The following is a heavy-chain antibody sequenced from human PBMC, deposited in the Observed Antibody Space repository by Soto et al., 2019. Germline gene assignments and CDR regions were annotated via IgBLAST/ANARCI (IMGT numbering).Heavy chain of an antibody. D-gene: IGHD2-8*01. V-gene: IGHV3-30-3*01. CDR3: AREAVYCTNGVCFDYFDY. Sequence: GGSLRLSCAASGFTFSSYAMHWVRQAPGKGLEWVAVISYDGSNKYYADSVKGRFTISRDNSKNTLYLQMNSLRAEDTAVYYCAREAVYCTNGVCFDYFDYWGQGTLVTVSS. J-gene: IGHJ4*02. CDR2: ISYDGSNK. CDR1: GFTFSSYA.